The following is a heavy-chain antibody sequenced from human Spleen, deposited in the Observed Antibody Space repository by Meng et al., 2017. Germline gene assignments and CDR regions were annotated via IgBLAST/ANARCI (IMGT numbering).Heavy chain of an antibody. CDR2: IWYDGSNK. V-gene: IGHV3-33*01. D-gene: IGHD5-12*01. CDR1: GFTFSSYG. CDR3: ARERWLRSEWYFDL. Sequence: QGALVGSGGGVVQPGRSLRLSCAASGFTFSSYGMHWVRQAPGKGLEWVAVIWYDGSNKYYADSVKGRFTISRDNSKNTLYLQMNSLRAEDTAVYYCARERWLRSEWYFDLWGRGTLVTVSS. J-gene: IGHJ2*01.